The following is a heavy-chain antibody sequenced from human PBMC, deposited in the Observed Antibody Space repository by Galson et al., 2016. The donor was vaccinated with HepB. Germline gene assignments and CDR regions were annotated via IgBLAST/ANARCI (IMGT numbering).Heavy chain of an antibody. CDR3: VVGVVRQVYGMDV. Sequence: SETLSLTCTVSGGSVNSGSYYWSWIRQPPGKGLEYIGYIYYSGSTKYNPSLKSRVTISVDTSKNQFSLKLSSVTAADTAVYYCVVGVVRQVYGMDVWGQGTTVTVSS. CDR1: GGSVNSGSYY. D-gene: IGHD3-3*01. CDR2: IYYSGST. V-gene: IGHV4-61*01. J-gene: IGHJ6*02.